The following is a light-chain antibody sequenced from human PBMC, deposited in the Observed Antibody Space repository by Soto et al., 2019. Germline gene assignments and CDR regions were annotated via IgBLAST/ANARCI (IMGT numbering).Light chain of an antibody. CDR2: AAS. J-gene: IGKJ5*01. Sequence: DLQMTQSPSSLSGSVGDRVTITCRASESISRHLNWYQQKPGKAPKLLIYAASSLQNGVPSRFRGGGSGTDFTLTISNLQPEDFATYYCQQTYTPLSITFGQGTRLDIK. CDR3: QQTYTPLSIT. V-gene: IGKV1-39*01. CDR1: ESISRH.